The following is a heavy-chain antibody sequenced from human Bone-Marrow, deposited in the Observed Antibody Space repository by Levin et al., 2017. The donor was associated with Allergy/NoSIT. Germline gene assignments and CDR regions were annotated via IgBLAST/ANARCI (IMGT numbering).Heavy chain of an antibody. CDR2: ISRSSSDI. CDR1: GFTFSNYT. D-gene: IGHD5-18*01. CDR3: ARGFHGYRYGYPSDAFDI. V-gene: IGHV3-21*01. Sequence: GGSLRLSCEASGFTFSNYTMNWVRQAPGKGLQWVSFISRSSSDIYYADSVKGRFSISRDNAKKSVYLQMNSLRVEDTAVYYCARGFHGYRYGYPSDAFDIWGQGTVVTVSS. J-gene: IGHJ3*02.